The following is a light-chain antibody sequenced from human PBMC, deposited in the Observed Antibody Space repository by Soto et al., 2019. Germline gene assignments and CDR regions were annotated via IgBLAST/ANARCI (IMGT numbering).Light chain of an antibody. CDR3: QQRSNWPPIT. CDR2: GAS. V-gene: IGKV3-11*01. Sequence: IGMTQSPATLSLSPAEKATLSCRPSQSISNNFAWFQQKPGQVPRLLIYGASNRATGVSARFSGSGSGTDFTLTISSLEPEDFAVYYCQQRSNWPPITFGQGTRLEIK. J-gene: IGKJ5*01. CDR1: QSISNN.